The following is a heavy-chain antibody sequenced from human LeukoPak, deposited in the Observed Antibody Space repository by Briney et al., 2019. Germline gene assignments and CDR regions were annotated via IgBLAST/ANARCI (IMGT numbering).Heavy chain of an antibody. Sequence: GGSLRLSCAASGFTFSSYAMSWVRQAPGKGLEWVSAISGSGGSTYYADSVKGRFTISRDNSKNTLYLQMNSLRAEDTPVYYCATPPDTAMVTVRDYWGQGTLVTVSS. CDR3: ATPPDTAMVTVRDY. V-gene: IGHV3-23*01. D-gene: IGHD5-18*01. CDR2: ISGSGGST. J-gene: IGHJ4*02. CDR1: GFTFSSYA.